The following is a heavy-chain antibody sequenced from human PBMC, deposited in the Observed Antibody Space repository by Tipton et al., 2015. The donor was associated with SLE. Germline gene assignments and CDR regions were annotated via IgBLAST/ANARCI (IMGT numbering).Heavy chain of an antibody. CDR3: ASPGIAVAGNNWFDP. Sequence: GLVKPSETLSLTCAVYGGSFSGYYWSWIRQPPGKGLEWIGEINHSGSTNYNPSLKSRVTISVDTSKNQFSLKLSSVTAADTAVYYCASPGIAVAGNNWFDPWGQGTLVTVSS. V-gene: IGHV4-34*01. CDR1: GGSFSGYY. CDR2: INHSGST. D-gene: IGHD6-19*01. J-gene: IGHJ5*02.